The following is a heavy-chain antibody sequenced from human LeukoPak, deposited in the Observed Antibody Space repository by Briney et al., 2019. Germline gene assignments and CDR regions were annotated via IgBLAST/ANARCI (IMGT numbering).Heavy chain of an antibody. CDR2: VNHSGST. Sequence: PSETLSLTCTVSGYSISSGYYWSWIRQPAGKGLEWLGDVNHSGSTNYNPSLKSRVTISVDTSKNQFSLKVTSVTAADTAMFYCARLNSGSHYDYWGQGTLVTVSS. CDR1: GYSISSGYY. D-gene: IGHD1-26*01. V-gene: IGHV4-38-2*02. CDR3: ARLNSGSHYDY. J-gene: IGHJ4*02.